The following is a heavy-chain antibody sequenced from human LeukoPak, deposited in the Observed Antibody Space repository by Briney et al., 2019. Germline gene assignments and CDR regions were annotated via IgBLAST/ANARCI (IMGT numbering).Heavy chain of an antibody. CDR2: IRFSGTT. J-gene: IGHJ4*02. D-gene: IGHD6-19*01. CDR1: RGSIMGYF. CDR3: ARGNGWHDY. Sequence: SETLSLTCTVSRGSIMGYFWTWVRQPPGEGLECIGNIRFSGTTSYNPSLESRVTISVDSSKSQISLNLSSVTTADTAVYYCARGNGWHDYWGQGTLVTVSS. V-gene: IGHV4-59*01.